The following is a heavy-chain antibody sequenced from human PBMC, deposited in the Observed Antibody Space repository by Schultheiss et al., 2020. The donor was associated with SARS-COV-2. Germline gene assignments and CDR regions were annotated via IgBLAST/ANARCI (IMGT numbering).Heavy chain of an antibody. J-gene: IGHJ4*02. CDR1: GFTFGSSA. V-gene: IGHV3-64D*09. CDR2: ISSNGGGT. D-gene: IGHD3-16*01. Sequence: GGSLRLSCAASGFTFGSSAMHWVRQAPGKGLEYVSVISSNGGGTYYADSVKGRFTISRDNSKNTLYLQMSSLRAEDTAVYYCVRDGIGDPPFDYWGQGILVTVSS. CDR3: VRDGIGDPPFDY.